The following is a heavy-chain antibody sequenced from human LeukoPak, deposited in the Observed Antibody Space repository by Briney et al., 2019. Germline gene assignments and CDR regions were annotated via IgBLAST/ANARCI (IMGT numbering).Heavy chain of an antibody. D-gene: IGHD3-3*01. J-gene: IGHJ6*02. V-gene: IGHV4-34*01. Sequence: SETLSLTCAVYGGSFSGYYWSWIRQPPGKGLEWIGEINHSGSTNYNPSLKSRVTISVDTSKNQFSLKLSSVTAADTAVYYCARVSSNYDFWSGYYSSYYYGTDVWGQGTTVTVSS. CDR2: INHSGST. CDR1: GGSFSGYY. CDR3: ARVSSNYDFWSGYYSSYYYGTDV.